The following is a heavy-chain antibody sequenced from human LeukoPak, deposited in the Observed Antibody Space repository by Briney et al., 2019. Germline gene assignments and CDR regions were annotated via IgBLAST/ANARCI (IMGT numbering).Heavy chain of an antibody. D-gene: IGHD3-10*01. Sequence: PGGSLRLSCAASGFTFSTYEMNWVRQAPGKGLEWVSYISSSAGTIYYADSVKGRFTISRDNAKNSLYLQMNSLRAEDTAVYYCAGDRQWGSGSYYGFDFWGQGTLVTVSS. CDR3: AGDRQWGSGSYYGFDF. CDR2: ISSSAGTI. J-gene: IGHJ4*02. V-gene: IGHV3-48*03. CDR1: GFTFSTYE.